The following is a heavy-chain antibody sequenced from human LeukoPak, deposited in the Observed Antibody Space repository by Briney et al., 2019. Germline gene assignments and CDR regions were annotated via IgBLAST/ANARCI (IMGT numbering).Heavy chain of an antibody. CDR2: IYYSGST. CDR3: ARDRVDVVVVAHDAFDI. Sequence: SQTLSLTCTVSGGSISSGDYYWSWIRQPPGKGLEWIGYIYYSGSTYYNPSLKSRVTISVDTSKNQFSLKLSSVTAADTAVYYYARDRVDVVVVAHDAFDIWGQGTMVTVSS. V-gene: IGHV4-30-4*01. D-gene: IGHD2-15*01. J-gene: IGHJ3*02. CDR1: GGSISSGDYY.